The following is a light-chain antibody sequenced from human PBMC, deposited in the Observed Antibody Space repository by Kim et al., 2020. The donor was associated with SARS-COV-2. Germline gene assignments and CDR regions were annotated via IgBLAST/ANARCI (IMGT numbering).Light chain of an antibody. CDR3: AAWDDSLSWV. Sequence: RVNISCSESSSNIVSNYVYWYQQLPGTASKLLSSRNNQRPSGVPDRFSGSKSGTSASLAISGLRSEDEADYYCAAWDDSLSWVFGGGTQLTVL. CDR1: SSNIVSNY. V-gene: IGLV1-47*01. J-gene: IGLJ3*02. CDR2: RNN.